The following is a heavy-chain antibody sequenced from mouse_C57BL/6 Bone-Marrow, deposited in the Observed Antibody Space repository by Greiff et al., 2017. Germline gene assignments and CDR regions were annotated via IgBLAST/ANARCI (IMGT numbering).Heavy chain of an antibody. V-gene: IGHV1-58*01. CDR2: IYIGNGYT. CDR1: GYTFTSYG. J-gene: IGHJ4*01. D-gene: IGHD2-4*01. Sequence: EVQLVESGAELVRPGSSVKMSCKTSGYTFTSYGINWVKQRPGQGLEWIGYIYIGNGYTEYNEKFKGKATLTSDTSSSTAYMQLSSLTSEDSAIYFCARGALPGDYDRGNAMDYWGQGTSVTVSS. CDR3: ARGALPGDYDRGNAMDY.